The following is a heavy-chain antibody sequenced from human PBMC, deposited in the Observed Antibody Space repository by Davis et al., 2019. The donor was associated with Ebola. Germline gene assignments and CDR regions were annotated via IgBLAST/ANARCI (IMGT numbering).Heavy chain of an antibody. CDR2: IYYSGST. V-gene: IGHV4-59*12. CDR1: GGSISSYY. Sequence: MPSETLSLTCSVSGGSISSYYWSWVRQPPEKGLEWIGYIYYSGSTNYNPSLKSRVTISVDTSKNQFSLKLSSVTAADTAVYYCARGGRGLYSSGWYVYWGQGTLVTVSS. J-gene: IGHJ4*02. D-gene: IGHD6-19*01. CDR3: ARGGRGLYSSGWYVY.